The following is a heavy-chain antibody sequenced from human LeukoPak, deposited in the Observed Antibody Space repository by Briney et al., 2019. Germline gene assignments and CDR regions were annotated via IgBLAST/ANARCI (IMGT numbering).Heavy chain of an antibody. D-gene: IGHD5-12*01. Sequence: PGGSLRLSCAASGFTFNTFWMSWVRQAPGKGLEWVANIKHDGSEKYYVDSVKGRLTISRDNAKDSLYLQMSSLRADDTAVYYCARVEASGYDYGAFDYWGQGTLVTVSS. V-gene: IGHV3-7*01. J-gene: IGHJ4*02. CDR3: ARVEASGYDYGAFDY. CDR1: GFTFNTFW. CDR2: IKHDGSEK.